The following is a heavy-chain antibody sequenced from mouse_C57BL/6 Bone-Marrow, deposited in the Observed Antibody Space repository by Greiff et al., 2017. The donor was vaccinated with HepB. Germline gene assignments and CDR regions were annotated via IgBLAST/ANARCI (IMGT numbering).Heavy chain of an antibody. CDR3: ARERSNYEGDYSDY. CDR2: ISYDGSN. CDR1: GYSITSGYY. J-gene: IGHJ2*01. Sequence: EVQLQESGPGLVKPSQSLSLTCSVTGYSITSGYYWNWIRQFPGNKLEWMGYISYDGSNNYNPSLKNRISITRDTSKNQFFLKLNSVTTEDTATYYCARERSNYEGDYSDYWGQGTTLTVSS. V-gene: IGHV3-6*01. D-gene: IGHD2-5*01.